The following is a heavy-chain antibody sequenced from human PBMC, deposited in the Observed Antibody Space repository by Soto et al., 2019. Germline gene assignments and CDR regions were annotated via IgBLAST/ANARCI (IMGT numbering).Heavy chain of an antibody. CDR2: ISWNSGTI. J-gene: IGHJ4*02. Sequence: EVQLVESGGGLVQPGRSLRLSCAASGFTFDDYAMHWVRQAPGKGLEWVSGISWNSGTIGYADSVKGRLTISRDNAKNSLYLQMNSLRAEDTAFYYCAKSPSYYGDFDYWGQGTLVTVSS. CDR1: GFTFDDYA. CDR3: AKSPSYYGDFDY. V-gene: IGHV3-9*01. D-gene: IGHD4-17*01.